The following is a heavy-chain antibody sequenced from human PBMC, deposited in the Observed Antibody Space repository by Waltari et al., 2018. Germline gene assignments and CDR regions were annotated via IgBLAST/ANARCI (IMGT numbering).Heavy chain of an antibody. CDR2: IYPGDSDT. V-gene: IGHV5-51*01. J-gene: IGHJ5*02. D-gene: IGHD5-12*01. CDR3: VRGLVGGYEKGWFDP. CDR1: GYDFSAYW. Sequence: EVPLVQSGAEGKKPGESLKISCKGSGYDFSAYWIGWVRQMPGRGLEWMGSIYPGDSDTKSSPSFEGQVTISADKSINTAFLHWRSLRASDTALFYCVRGLVGGYEKGWFDPWGLGTLVTVSS.